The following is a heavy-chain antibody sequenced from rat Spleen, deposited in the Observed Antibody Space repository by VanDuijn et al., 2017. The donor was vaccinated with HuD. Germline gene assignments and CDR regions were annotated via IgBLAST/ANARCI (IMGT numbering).Heavy chain of an antibody. CDR3: VRRHYGYTDYFDY. Sequence: EVQLVESDGGLVQPGRSLKLSCAASGFTFSDYYMAWVRQAPTKGLEWVAYISSGGGGIYYPDSVQGRFTISRHNAKSTLYLQMDSLRSEDTATYYCVRRHYGYTDYFDYWGQGVMVTVSS. CDR1: GFTFSDYY. D-gene: IGHD1-9*01. CDR2: ISSGGGGI. J-gene: IGHJ2*01. V-gene: IGHV5-25*01.